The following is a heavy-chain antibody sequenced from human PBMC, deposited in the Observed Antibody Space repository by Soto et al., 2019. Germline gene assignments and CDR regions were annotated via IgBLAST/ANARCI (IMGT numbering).Heavy chain of an antibody. CDR1: GFTFSSYA. CDR2: ISGSGGST. D-gene: IGHD1-26*01. CDR3: LRRGSGSYYDY. Sequence: EVQLLESGGGLVQPGGSLRLSCAASGFTFSSYAMRWVRQAPVKGLEWVSAISGSGGSTYYADSVKGRFTISRDNSKNTLYLQMNSLRAEDTAVYYCLRRGSGSYYDYWGQGTLVTVSS. J-gene: IGHJ4*02. V-gene: IGHV3-23*01.